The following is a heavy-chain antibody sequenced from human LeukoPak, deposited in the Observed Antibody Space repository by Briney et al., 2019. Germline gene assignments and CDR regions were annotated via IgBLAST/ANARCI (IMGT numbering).Heavy chain of an antibody. D-gene: IGHD6-19*01. CDR2: IHSRVST. Sequence: PSETLSLTCTVSGGSLCYYSWTWIRQPAGKGREWIGRIHSRVSTNYNPSLPSRVNLSVDTSKNQFSLRLSSVTAADTAVYYCARDPHGSSGWYDYWGQGILVTVSS. CDR3: ARDPHGSSGWYDY. J-gene: IGHJ4*02. CDR1: GGSLCYYS. V-gene: IGHV4-4*07.